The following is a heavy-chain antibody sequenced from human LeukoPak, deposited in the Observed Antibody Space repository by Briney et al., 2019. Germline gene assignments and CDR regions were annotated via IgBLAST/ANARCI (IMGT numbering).Heavy chain of an antibody. D-gene: IGHD6-13*01. J-gene: IGHJ4*02. CDR1: GFTFSSYW. CDR2: IKQHGSEK. CDR3: ARDSSSWLIYFDY. Sequence: GESLRLSCAASGFTFSSYWMSWVRQAPGKGLEWVANIKQHGSEKYYGDSVKGRFTISRDNAKNSLYLQMNSLRAEDTAVYYCARDSSSWLIYFDYWGQGTLVTVSS. V-gene: IGHV3-7*01.